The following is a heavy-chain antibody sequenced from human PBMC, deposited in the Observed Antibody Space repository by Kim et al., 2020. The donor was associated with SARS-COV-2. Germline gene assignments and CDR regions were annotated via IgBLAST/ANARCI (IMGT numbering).Heavy chain of an antibody. D-gene: IGHD5-18*01. CDR1: GGSISSYY. CDR3: ARYRLSGYSDAFDI. V-gene: IGHV4-59*01. J-gene: IGHJ3*02. CDR2: IYYSGST. Sequence: SETLSLTCTVSGGSISSYYWSWIRQPPGKGLEWIGYIYYSGSTNYNPSLKSRVTISVDTSKNQFSLKLSSVTAADTAVYYCARYRLSGYSDAFDIWGQGTMVTVSS.